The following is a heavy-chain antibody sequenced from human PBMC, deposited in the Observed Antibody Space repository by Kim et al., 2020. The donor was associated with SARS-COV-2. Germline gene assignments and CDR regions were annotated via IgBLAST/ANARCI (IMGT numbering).Heavy chain of an antibody. V-gene: IGHV3-7*01. D-gene: IGHD3-10*01. J-gene: IGHJ5*02. CDR1: GFTFSSYW. CDR2: IKQDGSEK. CDR3: ARDRNFPMVRGVIITWDP. Sequence: GGSLRLSCAASGFTFSSYWMSWVRQAPGKGLEWVANIKQDGSEKYYVDSVKGRFTISRDNAKNSLYLQMNSLRAEDTAVYYCARDRNFPMVRGVIITWDPWGQGTLVTVSS.